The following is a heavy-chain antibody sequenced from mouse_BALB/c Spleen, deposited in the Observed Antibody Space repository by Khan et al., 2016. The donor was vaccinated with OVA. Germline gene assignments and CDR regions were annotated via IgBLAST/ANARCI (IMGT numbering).Heavy chain of an antibody. V-gene: IGHV3-8*02. CDR3: ARSTYRYAFAY. Sequence: EVQLQESGPSLVKPSQTLSLTCSVTGDSITSGYWCWIRKFPGNKLEYMGYILYSGSTYYNPSLKSRISITRHTSQNQYYLQLNSVATEYTSTYYCARSTYRYAFAYWGQGTLVTVSA. CDR2: ILYSGST. D-gene: IGHD2-14*01. J-gene: IGHJ3*01. CDR1: GDSITSGY.